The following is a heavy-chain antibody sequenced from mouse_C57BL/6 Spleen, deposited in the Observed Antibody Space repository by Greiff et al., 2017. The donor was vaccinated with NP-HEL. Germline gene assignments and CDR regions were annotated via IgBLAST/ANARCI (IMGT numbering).Heavy chain of an antibody. Sequence: EVNLVESGGGLVQPGRSLRLSCATSGFTFSDFYMEWVRQAPGKGLEWIAASSNKANDYTTEYNASVKGRFIVSRDTSQVILYIQMHALRAKDTAMYYCARDSMVTAAPYWGQGTLVTVSA. J-gene: IGHJ3*01. D-gene: IGHD2-2*01. CDR3: ARDSMVTAAPY. CDR2: SSNKANDYTT. CDR1: GFTFSDFY. V-gene: IGHV7-1*01.